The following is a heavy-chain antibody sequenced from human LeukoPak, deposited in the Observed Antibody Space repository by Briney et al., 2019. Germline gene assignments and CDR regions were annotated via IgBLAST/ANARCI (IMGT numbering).Heavy chain of an antibody. V-gene: IGHV1-69*10. D-gene: IGHD3-22*01. CDR3: ARDDSSGPQVY. Sequence: SVKVSCKASGGTFSSYTISWVRQAPGKGLEWMGGFDPEDGETVYAQKLQGRVTMTRDTSTSTVYMELSSLRSEDTAVYYCARDDSSGPQVYWGQGTLVTVSS. CDR1: GGTFSSYT. J-gene: IGHJ4*02. CDR2: FDPEDGET.